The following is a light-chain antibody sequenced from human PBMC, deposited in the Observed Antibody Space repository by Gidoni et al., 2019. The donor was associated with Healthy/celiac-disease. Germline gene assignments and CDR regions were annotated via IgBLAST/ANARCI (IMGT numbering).Light chain of an antibody. CDR2: DAS. CDR3: QQYDNLPSLN. V-gene: IGKV1-33*01. CDR1: QDISNY. Sequence: DLQMTQSPSSLSASVGDRVTITCQASQDISNYLNWYQQKPGKAPKLLIYDASNLETGVPSRFSGSGSGTDFTFTISSLQPEDIATYYCQQYDNLPSLNFGGGTKVEIK. J-gene: IGKJ4*01.